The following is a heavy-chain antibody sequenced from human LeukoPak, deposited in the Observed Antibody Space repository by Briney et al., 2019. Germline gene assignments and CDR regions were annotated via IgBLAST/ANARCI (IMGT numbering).Heavy chain of an antibody. J-gene: IGHJ4*02. V-gene: IGHV3-30-3*01. CDR3: ARVPVEYQLLFFDY. CDR1: GFTFSSYA. D-gene: IGHD2-2*01. CDR2: ISYDGSNK. Sequence: GRSLRLSCAASGFTFSSYAMHWVRQAPGKGLEWVAVISYDGSNKYYADSVKGRFTISRDNSKNTLYLQMNSLRAEDTAVYYCARVPVEYQLLFFDYWGQGTLVTVSS.